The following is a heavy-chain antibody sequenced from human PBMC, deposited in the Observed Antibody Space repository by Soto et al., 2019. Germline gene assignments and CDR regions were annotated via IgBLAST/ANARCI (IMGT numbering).Heavy chain of an antibody. CDR2: ISSSSGYT. Sequence: VQLVESGGGLVKPGGSLRLSCAASGFTFSDYYMSWIRQAPGKGLEWVSYISSSSGYTNYADSVKGRFTISRDNAKNSLYLQMNSLRDEDTAVYYCARGGSSWAHFDYWGQGTLVTVSS. J-gene: IGHJ4*02. CDR3: ARGGSSWAHFDY. D-gene: IGHD6-13*01. CDR1: GFTFSDYY. V-gene: IGHV3-11*05.